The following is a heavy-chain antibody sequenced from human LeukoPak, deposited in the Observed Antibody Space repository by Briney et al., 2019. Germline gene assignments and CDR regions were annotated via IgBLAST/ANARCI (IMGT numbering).Heavy chain of an antibody. CDR1: GFTFTCCG. D-gene: IGHD5-24*01. CDR2: ISSDENNK. J-gene: IGHJ3*02. CDR3: AKEGRWLQLGGAFDI. V-gene: IGHV3-30*18. Sequence: PGGSLRLSCATSGFTFTCCGMHWVRQASGKGLEWESVISSDENNKYYADSVKGRFTISRDNSKNTLYLQMSSLRPEDTAVYYCAKEGRWLQLGGAFDIWGQGTMVTVSS.